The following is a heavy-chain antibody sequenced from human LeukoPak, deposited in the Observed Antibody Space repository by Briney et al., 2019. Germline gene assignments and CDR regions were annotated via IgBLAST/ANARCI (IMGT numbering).Heavy chain of an antibody. CDR1: GFTFGDYA. CDR3: TTEYNFNYYDSSGYYY. Sequence: GGSLRLSCTASGFTFGDYAMSWVRQAPGKGLEWVGFIGSKAYGGTTEYAASVKGRFTISRDDSKNIAYLQMNSLKTEDTAVYYCTTEYNFNYYDSSGYYYWGQGTLVTVSS. D-gene: IGHD3-22*01. V-gene: IGHV3-49*04. CDR2: IGSKAYGGTT. J-gene: IGHJ4*02.